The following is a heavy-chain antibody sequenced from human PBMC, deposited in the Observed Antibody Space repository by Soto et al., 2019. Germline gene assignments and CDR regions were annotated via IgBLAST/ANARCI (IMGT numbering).Heavy chain of an antibody. V-gene: IGHV4-34*01. D-gene: IGHD1-7*01. CDR1: GGSFSGYY. J-gene: IGHJ6*02. Sequence: SETLSLTCAVYGGSFSGYYWSWIRQPPGKGLEWIGEINHSGSTNYNPSLKSRVTISVDTSKNQFSLKLSSVTAADTAVYYCARGVTGTTAFDYYYGMNVWGQGTTVTVSS. CDR3: ARGVTGTTAFDYYYGMNV. CDR2: INHSGST.